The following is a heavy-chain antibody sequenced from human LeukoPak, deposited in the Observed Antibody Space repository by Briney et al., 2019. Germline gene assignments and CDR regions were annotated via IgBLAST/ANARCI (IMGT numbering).Heavy chain of an antibody. Sequence: PSETLSLTCTVSGGSISSSSYYWGWIRQPPGKGLEWIGSIYYSGSTYYNPSLKSRVTISVDTSKNQFSLKLSSVTAADTAVYYCARCVEESEEEYNWFDPWGQGTLITVSS. CDR1: GGSISSSSYY. CDR2: IYYSGST. CDR3: ARCVEESEEEYNWFDP. D-gene: IGHD5/OR15-5a*01. V-gene: IGHV4-39*07. J-gene: IGHJ5*02.